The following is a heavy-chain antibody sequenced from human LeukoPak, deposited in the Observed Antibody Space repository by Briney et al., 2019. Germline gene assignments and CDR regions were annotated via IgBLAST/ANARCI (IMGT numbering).Heavy chain of an antibody. CDR2: IYTSGST. CDR3: ARQEREAVAVWFDP. CDR1: GGSISSYY. D-gene: IGHD6-19*01. J-gene: IGHJ5*02. Sequence: SETLSLTCTVSGGSISSYYWSWIRQPPGKGLEWIGYIYTSGSTNYNPSVKSRDTITVDTSKNQFSLKLSSVTAADTAVYYCARQEREAVAVWFDPWGQGTLVTVPS. V-gene: IGHV4-4*09.